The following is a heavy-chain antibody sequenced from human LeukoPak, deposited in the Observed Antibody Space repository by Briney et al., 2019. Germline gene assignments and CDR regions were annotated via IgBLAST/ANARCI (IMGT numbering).Heavy chain of an antibody. CDR2: IYYSGTT. V-gene: IGHV4-59*01. J-gene: IGHJ4*02. CDR3: ARGVYIAAAQYAY. CDR1: GGSISSYY. Sequence: SETLSLTCTVSGGSISSYYWSWVRQPPGKGLEWVGYIYYSGTTNYNPSLKSRVTISVDTSKNQFPLKLSSVTAADTAVYYCARGVYIAAAQYAYWGQGTLVTVSS. D-gene: IGHD6-13*01.